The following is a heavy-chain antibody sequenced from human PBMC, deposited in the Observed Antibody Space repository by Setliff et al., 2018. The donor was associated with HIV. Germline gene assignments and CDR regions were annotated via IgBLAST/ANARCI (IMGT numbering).Heavy chain of an antibody. Sequence: GASVKVSCKASGYTFTNYDINWVRQATGQGLEWMGWMNPNSGNTDYAQNFQGRLTITADTSTSTAYMELLSLRSEDTAIYYCATQTVAVGAPGYFDSWGQGTLVTVSS. CDR2: MNPNSGNT. J-gene: IGHJ4*02. CDR3: ATQTVAVGAPGYFDS. D-gene: IGHD2-15*01. CDR1: GYTFTNYD. V-gene: IGHV1-8*02.